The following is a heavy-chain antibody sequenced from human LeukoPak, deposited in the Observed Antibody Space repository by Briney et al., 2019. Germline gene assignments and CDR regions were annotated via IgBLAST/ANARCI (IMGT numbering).Heavy chain of an antibody. J-gene: IGHJ4*02. CDR2: MNPNSGNT. V-gene: IGHV1-8*01. Sequence: GASVKVSCKASGYTFTSYDINWVRQATGQGLEWMGWMNPNSGNTGYAQKFQGRVTMTRNTSISTAYMELSSLRSEDTAVYYCARGLEMATITPFDYWGQGTLVTVSS. CDR3: ARGLEMATITPFDY. D-gene: IGHD5-24*01. CDR1: GYTFTSYD.